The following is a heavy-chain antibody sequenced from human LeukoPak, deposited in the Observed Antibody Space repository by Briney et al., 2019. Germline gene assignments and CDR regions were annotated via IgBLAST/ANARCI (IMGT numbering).Heavy chain of an antibody. V-gene: IGHV3-7*04. J-gene: IGHJ4*02. Sequence: GDSVKGRFTISRDNAKNSLYLQMNSLRAEDTAVYSCARTSEGSTAATGTPFDSWGQGILVTVSS. D-gene: IGHD6-13*01. CDR3: ARTSEGSTAATGTPFDS.